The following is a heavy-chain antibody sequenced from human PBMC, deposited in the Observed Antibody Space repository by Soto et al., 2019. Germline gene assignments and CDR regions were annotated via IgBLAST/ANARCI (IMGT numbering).Heavy chain of an antibody. J-gene: IGHJ4*02. CDR1: AFTSSSYS. CDR2: ITNSGTTT. CDR3: ARDLSWGFGY. V-gene: IGHV3-11*04. D-gene: IGHD7-27*01. Sequence: GRSMRLSCAASAFTSSSYSMSWVRQAPVKWLEWVSYITNSGTTTSYAASVKCRFTMTRDNAKNSLYQQMNRLRDEHMAVYYCARDLSWGFGYWGRGNLVTVSS.